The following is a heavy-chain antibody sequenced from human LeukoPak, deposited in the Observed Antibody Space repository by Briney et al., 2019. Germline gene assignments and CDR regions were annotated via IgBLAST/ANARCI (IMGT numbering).Heavy chain of an antibody. CDR3: ALLDDYGDSIGD. V-gene: IGHV1-18*01. Sequence: GASVKVSCKASGYTFTNYGISWVRQAPGQGLEWMGWISAYNGNTKYVQKFQGRVTMTTDTSTSTAYMELRSLRSDDTAVYFCALLDDYGDSIGDWGQGTLVTVSS. CDR1: GYTFTNYG. J-gene: IGHJ4*02. CDR2: ISAYNGNT. D-gene: IGHD4-17*01.